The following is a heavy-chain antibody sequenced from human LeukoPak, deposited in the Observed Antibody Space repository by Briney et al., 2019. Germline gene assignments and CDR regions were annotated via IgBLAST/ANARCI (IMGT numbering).Heavy chain of an antibody. D-gene: IGHD5-18*01. V-gene: IGHV3-9*01. CDR2: ISWNSGSI. CDR1: GFTFDDYA. CDR3: AKDMSLLGHVDTANPEAFDI. J-gene: IGHJ3*02. Sequence: SLRLSCAASGFTFDDYAMHWVRQAPGKGLEWVSGISWNSGSIGYADSVKGRFTISRDNAKNSLYLQMNSLRAEDTALYYCAKDMSLLGHVDTANPEAFDIWGRGTMVTVSS.